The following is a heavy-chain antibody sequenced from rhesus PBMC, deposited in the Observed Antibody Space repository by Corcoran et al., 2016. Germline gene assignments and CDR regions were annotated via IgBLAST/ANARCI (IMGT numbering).Heavy chain of an antibody. CDR2: IYGRSGST. Sequence: QVQLQESGPGLVKPSETLSLPCAVSGGSISASYSWNWIRQPPGQGLAWIGNIYGRSGSTYYNPSLKSRVTISRDTSKNQFSLKLSSVTAADTAVYYCARDRGYSGYSQGLDSWGQGVVVTVSS. CDR1: GGSISASYS. D-gene: IGHD5-42*01. V-gene: IGHV4S7*01. J-gene: IGHJ6*01. CDR3: ARDRGYSGYSQGLDS.